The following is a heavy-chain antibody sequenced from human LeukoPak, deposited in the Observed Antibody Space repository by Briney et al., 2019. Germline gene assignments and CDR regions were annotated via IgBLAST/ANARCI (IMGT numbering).Heavy chain of an antibody. CDR1: GDSVSSNSAT. D-gene: IGHD6-19*01. CDR2: TYYRSKWYN. J-gene: IGHJ4*02. V-gene: IGHV6-1*01. CDR3: ARDPGLAVAGSYMYFDY. Sequence: SQTLSLTCAISGDSVSSNSATWNWIRQSPSRGLEWLGRTYYRSKWYNDYEVSVKSRITIIPDTSKNQFSLQLNSVTPEDTAVYYCARDPGLAVAGSYMYFDYWGQGTLVTVSS.